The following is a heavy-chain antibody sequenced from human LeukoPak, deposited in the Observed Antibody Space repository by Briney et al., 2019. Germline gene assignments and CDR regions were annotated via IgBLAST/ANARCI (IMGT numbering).Heavy chain of an antibody. D-gene: IGHD2-2*02. CDR3: AREGDIVVVPAAIPVFGWFDP. V-gene: IGHV1-46*01. CDR2: INPSGGST. Sequence: ASVKVSCKASGYTFTSYYTHWVRQAPGQGLEWMGIINPSGGSTSYAQKFQGRVTMTRDTSTSTVYMELSSLRSEDTAVYYCAREGDIVVVPAAIPVFGWFDPWGQGTLVTVSS. CDR1: GYTFTSYY. J-gene: IGHJ5*02.